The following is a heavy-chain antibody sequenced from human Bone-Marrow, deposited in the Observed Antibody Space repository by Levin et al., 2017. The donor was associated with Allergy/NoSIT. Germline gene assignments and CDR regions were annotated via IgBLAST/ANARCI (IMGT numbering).Heavy chain of an antibody. J-gene: IGHJ6*02. D-gene: IGHD6-25*01. CDR3: ARYHSSGYGMDV. CDR1: GFTVSSTF. V-gene: IGHV3-53*01. Sequence: GESLKISCAASGFTVSSTFMTWVRQAPGKGLEWVSIIYDGGGTYYADSVKGRCTISRDNSKNTVYLQMSSLRAEDTAVYYCARYHSSGYGMDVWGQGTTVTVSS. CDR2: IYDGGGT.